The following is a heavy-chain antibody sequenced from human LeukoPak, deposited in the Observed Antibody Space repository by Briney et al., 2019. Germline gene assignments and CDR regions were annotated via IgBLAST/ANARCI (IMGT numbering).Heavy chain of an antibody. J-gene: IGHJ4*02. Sequence: GGSLRPSCAASGFTFSNYAMTWVRQAPEKGLKWVSSISDSGGGTHYEDSVKGRFTISRDNSKNTLYLQMNSLRAEDTAVYYCAKDSGPGSYYPTGDEYWGQGILVTVSS. CDR1: GFTFSNYA. CDR3: AKDSGPGSYYPTGDEY. CDR2: ISDSGGGT. D-gene: IGHD3-10*01. V-gene: IGHV3-23*01.